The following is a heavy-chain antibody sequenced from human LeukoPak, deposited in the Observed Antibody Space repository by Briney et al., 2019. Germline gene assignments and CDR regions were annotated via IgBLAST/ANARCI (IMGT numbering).Heavy chain of an antibody. CDR2: IYSGGTT. Sequence: GGSLRLSCAASGFTVSNSYVSWVRQAPGKGLEWVSGIYSGGTTYYRDSVKGRFTISRDNAKNSLYLQMNSLRADDTAVYYCARDREGYCSGGSCYSNNWFDSWGQGTLVTVSS. J-gene: IGHJ5*01. CDR3: ARDREGYCSGGSCYSNNWFDS. D-gene: IGHD2-15*01. V-gene: IGHV3-53*01. CDR1: GFTVSNSY.